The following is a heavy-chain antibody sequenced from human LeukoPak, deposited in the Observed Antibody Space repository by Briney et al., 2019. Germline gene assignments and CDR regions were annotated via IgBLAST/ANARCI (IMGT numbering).Heavy chain of an antibody. V-gene: IGHV1-18*01. CDR1: GYTFTSYG. Sequence: ASVKVSCKASGYTFTSYGISWVRQAPGQGLEWMGWISAYNGNTNYAQKLQGRVTMTTDTSTSTAYMELRSLRSDDTAVYYCARRVSGSYYNAGYYFDYWGQGTLVTVSS. D-gene: IGHD3-10*01. J-gene: IGHJ4*02. CDR3: ARRVSGSYYNAGYYFDY. CDR2: ISAYNGNT.